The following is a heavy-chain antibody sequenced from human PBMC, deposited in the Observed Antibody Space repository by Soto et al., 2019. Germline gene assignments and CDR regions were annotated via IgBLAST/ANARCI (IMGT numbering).Heavy chain of an antibody. V-gene: IGHV4-59*12. Sequence: SETLALTCTVSGGSISLYYWSWIRQPPGKGLEWIGYINYSGSTNYNPSLKSRVTISVDTSKNQFSLKLSSVTAADTAVYYCARGNLWFGESPNWFDPWGQGTLVTVSS. D-gene: IGHD3-10*01. CDR2: INYSGST. CDR1: GGSISLYY. CDR3: ARGNLWFGESPNWFDP. J-gene: IGHJ5*02.